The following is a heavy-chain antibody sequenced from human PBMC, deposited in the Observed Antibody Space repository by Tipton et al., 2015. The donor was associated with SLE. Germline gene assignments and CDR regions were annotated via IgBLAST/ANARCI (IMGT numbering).Heavy chain of an antibody. J-gene: IGHJ4*02. CDR2: LYHSGDT. Sequence: TLSLTCTVSGDSITSFNQYWGWIRQPPGRRLEYLASLYHSGDTYYNPSLRSRLTISMDTPKNQFSLRLRSVTAADTAVYYCVRINSGASRLFDYWGQGMLVAVSS. CDR1: GDSITSFNQY. D-gene: IGHD1-26*01. V-gene: IGHV4-39*07. CDR3: VRINSGASRLFDY.